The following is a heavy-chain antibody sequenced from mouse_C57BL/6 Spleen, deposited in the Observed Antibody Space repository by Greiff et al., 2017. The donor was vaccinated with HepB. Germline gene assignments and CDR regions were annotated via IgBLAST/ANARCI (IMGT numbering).Heavy chain of an antibody. CDR2: ISSGSSTI. V-gene: IGHV5-17*01. D-gene: IGHD1-1*01. CDR3: ARITTVVATPI. CDR1: GFTFSDYG. Sequence: EVQVVESGGGLVKPGGSLKLSCAASGFTFSDYGMHWVRQAPEKGLEWVAYISSGSSTIYYADTVKGRFTISRDNAKNNLFLQMTSLRSEDTAMYFCARITTVVATPIWGTGTTVTVAS. J-gene: IGHJ1*03.